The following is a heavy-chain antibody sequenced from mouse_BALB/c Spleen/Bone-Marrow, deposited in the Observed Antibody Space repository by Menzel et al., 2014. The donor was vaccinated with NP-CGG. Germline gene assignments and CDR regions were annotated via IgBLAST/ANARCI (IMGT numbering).Heavy chain of an antibody. D-gene: IGHD4-1*01. Sequence: VQLQQSGAELVKPGASVKLSCTTSGFNIKDPYIHWVKRRPEQGLEWIGRIDPANYNTQYDPKFQGKATITADTPSNAAYLQLNSLTSEDTAVYYCATLTGTFDYWGQGTPVTVSA. CDR2: IDPANYNT. CDR1: GFNIKDPY. V-gene: IGHV14-3*02. CDR3: ATLTGTFDY. J-gene: IGHJ3*01.